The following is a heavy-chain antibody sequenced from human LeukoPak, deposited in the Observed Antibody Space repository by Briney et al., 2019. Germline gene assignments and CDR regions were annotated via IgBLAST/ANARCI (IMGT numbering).Heavy chain of an antibody. CDR1: GYSFTSYW. CDR3: ARLYDSSGYYYGEYFQH. CDR2: IYPGDSDT. D-gene: IGHD3-22*01. V-gene: IGHV5-51*01. J-gene: IGHJ1*01. Sequence: GASLQISCQGSGYSFTSYWIGWVRQMPGKGLEWMGIIYPGDSDTRYSPSFQGQVTISADKSISTAYLQWSSLKASDTAMYYCARLYDSSGYYYGEYFQHWGQGTLVTVSS.